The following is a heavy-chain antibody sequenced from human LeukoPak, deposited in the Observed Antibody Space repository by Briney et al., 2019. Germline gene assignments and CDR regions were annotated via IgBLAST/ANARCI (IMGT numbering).Heavy chain of an antibody. CDR2: ISDGGSNT. J-gene: IGHJ6*03. CDR3: AREVNYYYYMDV. D-gene: IGHD3-10*01. Sequence: GGSLRLSCSASGFTFSDHGLHWVRQAPGKGLEWVAIISDGGSNTYYGGSVKGRLTVSRDNSKNTLFLQMTSLRVDDTAVYYCAREVNYYYYMDVWGKGTTATVS. V-gene: IGHV3-30*07. CDR1: GFTFSDHG.